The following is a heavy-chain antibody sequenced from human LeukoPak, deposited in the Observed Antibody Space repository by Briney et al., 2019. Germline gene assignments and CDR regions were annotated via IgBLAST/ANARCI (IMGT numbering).Heavy chain of an antibody. J-gene: IGHJ5*02. CDR2: IYYSGST. D-gene: IGHD6-13*01. V-gene: IGHV4-31*03. CDR1: GGSISSGGYY. Sequence: SETLSLTCTVPGGSISSGGYYWSWIRQHPGKGLEWIGYIYYSGSTYYNPSLKSRVTISVDTSKNQFSLKLSSVTAADTAVYYCARGGYIAAAGTVWFDPWGQGTLVTVSS. CDR3: ARGGYIAAAGTVWFDP.